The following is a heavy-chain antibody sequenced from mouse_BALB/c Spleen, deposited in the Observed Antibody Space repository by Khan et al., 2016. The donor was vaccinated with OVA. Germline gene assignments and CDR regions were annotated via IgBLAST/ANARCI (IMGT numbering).Heavy chain of an antibody. Sequence: EVQLQESGPELVRPGASVKVSCKASGYAFTTYNMYWVKQSHGKSLEWIGYIDPYNGVTNYNQNFKDKATLTVDKSSSAAYMHLDSLTSEDSAIYCCARSSDGYYPLADWGQGTLVTVSA. J-gene: IGHJ3*01. CDR1: GYAFTTYN. V-gene: IGHV1S135*01. D-gene: IGHD2-3*01. CDR3: ARSSDGYYPLAD. CDR2: IDPYNGVT.